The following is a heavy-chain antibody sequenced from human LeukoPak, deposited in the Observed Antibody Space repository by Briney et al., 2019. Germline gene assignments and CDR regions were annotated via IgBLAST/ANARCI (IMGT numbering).Heavy chain of an antibody. Sequence: TSETLSLTCTVSGGSISSYYWSWIRQPPGKGLEWIGYIYYSGSTNYNPSLKSRVTISVDTSKNQFSLKLSSVTAADTAVYYCARARLGATQGGSFDYWGQGTLVTVSS. CDR2: IYYSGST. J-gene: IGHJ4*02. CDR3: ARARLGATQGGSFDY. D-gene: IGHD1-26*01. V-gene: IGHV4-59*01. CDR1: GGSISSYY.